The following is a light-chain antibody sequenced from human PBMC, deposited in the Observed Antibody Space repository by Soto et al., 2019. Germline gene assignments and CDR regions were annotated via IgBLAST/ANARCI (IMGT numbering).Light chain of an antibody. CDR2: GAS. J-gene: IGKJ1*01. CDR3: HQYGSSPQT. CDR1: QSVSSSY. V-gene: IGKV3-20*01. Sequence: EIVLTQSPGTLSLSPGERATLSCRASQSVSSSYLAWYQQKPGQAPRLLIYGASSRATGIPDRFTGSGSGTDFTLTISRLEPEDFAVSYCHQYGSSPQTFGQGTKVEIK.